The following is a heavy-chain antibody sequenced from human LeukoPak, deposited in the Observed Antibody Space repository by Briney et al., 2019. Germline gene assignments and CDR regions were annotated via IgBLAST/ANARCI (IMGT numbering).Heavy chain of an antibody. CDR1: GFIFSSYG. CDR2: ISGSGATS. V-gene: IGHV3-23*01. CDR3: AKGWGGTGRNFFDY. D-gene: IGHD1-26*01. J-gene: IGHJ4*02. Sequence: GGSLRLSCAASGFIFSSYGMHWVRQAPGKGLEWVSSISGSGATSFSADSVKGRFIISRDNSKSTLYLQMNSLRVEDTAVYYCAKGWGGTGRNFFDYWGQGTQVTVSS.